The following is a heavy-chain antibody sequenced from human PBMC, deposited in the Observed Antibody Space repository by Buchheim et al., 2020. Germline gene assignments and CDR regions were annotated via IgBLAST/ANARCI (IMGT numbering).Heavy chain of an antibody. Sequence: QVQLVQSGAEVKKPGSSVKVSCKTSGGTFSNYAISWVRQAPGQGLEWMGGIIPFLGTPKYAQRLQGRVTITAVDSTSTAHLELSSLRSEDTAVYYCARASSPSEPARFWFLELSVWGQGTT. CDR3: ARASSPSEPARFWFLELSV. CDR2: IIPFLGTP. J-gene: IGHJ6*02. V-gene: IGHV1-69*01. D-gene: IGHD3-3*01. CDR1: GGTFSNYA.